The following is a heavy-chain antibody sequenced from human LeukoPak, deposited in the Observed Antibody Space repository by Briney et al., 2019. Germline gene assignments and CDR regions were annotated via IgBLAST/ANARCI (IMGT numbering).Heavy chain of an antibody. CDR3: ASSSALSLDY. CDR1: AFRFSSYG. D-gene: IGHD2-2*01. Sequence: GGSLRLSCAASAFRFSSYGMHWVRQAPGKGPEWVAFIRSDSSNQYYADSVKGRFTISRDNSKNTLYLQMNSLRAEDTAVYYCASSSALSLDYWGQGTLVTVSS. CDR2: IRSDSSNQ. V-gene: IGHV3-30*02. J-gene: IGHJ4*02.